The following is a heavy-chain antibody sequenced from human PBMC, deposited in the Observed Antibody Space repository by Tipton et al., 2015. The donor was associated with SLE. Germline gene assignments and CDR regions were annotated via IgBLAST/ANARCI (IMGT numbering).Heavy chain of an antibody. CDR2: ISYSGST. CDR3: ARAPTSSGWFDP. J-gene: IGHJ5*02. CDR1: GGSISSGGYY. V-gene: IGHV4-31*03. Sequence: TLSLTCTVSGGSISSGGYYWSWIRQYPGKGLEWIGYISYSGSTNYNSSLKSRLTISVDTSKNQFSLRVRSVTAADTAVYYCARAPTSSGWFDPWGQGILVTVSS. D-gene: IGHD3-10*01.